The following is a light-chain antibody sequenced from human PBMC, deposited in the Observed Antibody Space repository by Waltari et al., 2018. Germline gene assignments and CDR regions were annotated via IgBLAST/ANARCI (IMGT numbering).Light chain of an antibody. Sequence: QSALTQPASVSGSPGQSITISCSGTDSDVGAYDFFSWYQQHPGKAPHLIFYEVSNRPSGICNRFSASKSGNTASLTISGLQAEDEADYYCSSYTTSSAPGVFGTGTRVTVL. V-gene: IGLV2-14*01. CDR3: SSYTTSSAPGV. J-gene: IGLJ1*01. CDR1: DSDVGAYDF. CDR2: EVS.